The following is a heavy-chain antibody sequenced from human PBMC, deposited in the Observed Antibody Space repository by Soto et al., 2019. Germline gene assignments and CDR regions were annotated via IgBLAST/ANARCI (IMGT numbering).Heavy chain of an antibody. CDR3: ARGQGAAIGDYYYHGMDV. D-gene: IGHD2-2*02. CDR1: GFIFSGSA. V-gene: IGHV3-73*02. CDR2: IRSRANNFAT. J-gene: IGHJ6*02. Sequence: EVQLVESGGGLGQPGGSLKLSCAASGFIFSGSAIHWVRQASGKGLEWVGRIRSRANNFATSSAASVKGRFTFSRDDSKNTAYLQMNTLKPEDTAVYYCARGQGAAIGDYYYHGMDVWGQGTTVTVSS.